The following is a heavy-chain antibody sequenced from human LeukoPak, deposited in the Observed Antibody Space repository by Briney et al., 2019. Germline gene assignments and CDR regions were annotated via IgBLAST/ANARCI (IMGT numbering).Heavy chain of an antibody. CDR3: AKSRQGVIIWSNPFYHYYYYGMDV. V-gene: IGHV3-23*01. D-gene: IGHD3-10*01. Sequence: PGGSLRLSCAASGFTFRSYAMAWVRQAPGKGLEWVSTISGGGGRTYYADSVKGRFTITRDNSKNTLYLQMNSLRAEDTAVYYCAKSRQGVIIWSNPFYHYYYYGMDVWGQGTTVTVSS. CDR1: GFTFRSYA. J-gene: IGHJ6*02. CDR2: ISGGGGRT.